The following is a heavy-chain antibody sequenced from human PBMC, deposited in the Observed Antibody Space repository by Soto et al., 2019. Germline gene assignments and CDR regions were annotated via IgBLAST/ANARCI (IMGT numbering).Heavy chain of an antibody. Sequence: VGSLRLSCAASGLTFSSYEMNWVRQAPGKGLEWVSYISSSGSTIYYADSVKGRFTISRDNAKNSLYLQMNSLRAEDTAVYYCARNNYDSSGHPWCFDYWGQGTLVTVSS. V-gene: IGHV3-48*03. D-gene: IGHD3-22*01. J-gene: IGHJ4*02. CDR1: GLTFSSYE. CDR3: ARNNYDSSGHPWCFDY. CDR2: ISSSGSTI.